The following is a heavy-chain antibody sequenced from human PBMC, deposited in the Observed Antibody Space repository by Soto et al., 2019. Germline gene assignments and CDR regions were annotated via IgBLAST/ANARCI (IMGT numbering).Heavy chain of an antibody. V-gene: IGHV3-64*01. J-gene: IGHJ5*02. CDR3: ARAGYGSGSYPKFDP. Sequence: GGSLRLSCAASGFTFSSYAMHWVRQAPGKGLEYVSAISSNGGSTYYANSVKGRFTISRDNSKNTLYLQMGSLRAEDMAVYYCARAGYGSGSYPKFDPWGQGT. D-gene: IGHD3-10*01. CDR1: GFTFSSYA. CDR2: ISSNGGST.